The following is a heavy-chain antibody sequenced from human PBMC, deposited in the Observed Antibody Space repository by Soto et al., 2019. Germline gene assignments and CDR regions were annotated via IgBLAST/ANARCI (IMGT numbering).Heavy chain of an antibody. V-gene: IGHV4-4*02. CDR3: ARDLDIAAAGGGDYYYGMDV. J-gene: IGHJ6*02. D-gene: IGHD6-13*01. CDR2: IYHSGST. CDR1: GGSISSSNW. Sequence: PSETLSLTCAVSGGSISSSNWWSWVRQPPGKGLEWIGEIYHSGSTNYNPSLKSRVTISVGKSKNQFPLKLSSVTAADTAVYYCARDLDIAAAGGGDYYYGMDVWGQGTTVTVSS.